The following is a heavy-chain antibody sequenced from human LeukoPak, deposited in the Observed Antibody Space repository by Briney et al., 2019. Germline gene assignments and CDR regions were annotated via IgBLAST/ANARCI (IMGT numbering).Heavy chain of an antibody. D-gene: IGHD5-18*01. CDR3: ARDRVGDSSAALNY. J-gene: IGHJ4*02. V-gene: IGHV3-21*01. Sequence: GGSLRLSCAASGFTFSSYNMNWVRQAPGKGLEWVSSISSSSSYIYYADSVKGRFTISRDNAKNSLYLQMNSLRAEDTAVYYCARDRVGDSSAALNYWGQGTLVTVSS. CDR2: ISSSSSYI. CDR1: GFTFSSYN.